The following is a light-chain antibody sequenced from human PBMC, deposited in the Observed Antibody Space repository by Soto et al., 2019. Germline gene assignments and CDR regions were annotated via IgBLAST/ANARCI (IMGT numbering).Light chain of an antibody. Sequence: EIVMTQSPAKLSASPGERATLSCRASQTVRNNYLAWYQQKPGQAPRLLIYGASNRATGIPDRFSGSGSGTDFTLTISRLEPEDFAVYYCQQYGSSGTFGQGTKVDIK. V-gene: IGKV3-20*01. CDR2: GAS. J-gene: IGKJ1*01. CDR1: QTVRNNY. CDR3: QQYGSSGT.